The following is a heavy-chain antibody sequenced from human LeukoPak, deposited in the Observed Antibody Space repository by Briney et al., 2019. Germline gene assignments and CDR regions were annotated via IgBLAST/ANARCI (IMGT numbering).Heavy chain of an antibody. CDR1: GFTFSTYW. V-gene: IGHV3-7*01. D-gene: IGHD5-12*01. CDR3: ARDTGYKVAFDI. Sequence: GGSLRLSCAASGFTFSTYWMSWVRQAPGKGLEWVANIKEDGSDKYYVDSVKGRFTISRDNAKNSLYLKMNSLRAEDTALYYCARDTGYKVAFDIWGQGTMATVSS. J-gene: IGHJ3*02. CDR2: IKEDGSDK.